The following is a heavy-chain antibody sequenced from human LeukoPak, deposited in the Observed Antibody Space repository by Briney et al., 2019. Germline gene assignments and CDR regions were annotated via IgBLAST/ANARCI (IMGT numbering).Heavy chain of an antibody. V-gene: IGHV3-30-3*01. CDR1: GFTFSHYD. J-gene: IGHJ4*02. D-gene: IGHD4-11*01. Sequence: GGSLRLSCAASGFTFSHYDMHWVRQAPGKGLGWVTIISYDGNKKYYADSVKGRFTISRDSSNNTLYLQMSGLRTEDTAVYYCARGRYINYGPLDYWSQGTLVTVSS. CDR3: ARGRYINYGPLDY. CDR2: ISYDGNKK.